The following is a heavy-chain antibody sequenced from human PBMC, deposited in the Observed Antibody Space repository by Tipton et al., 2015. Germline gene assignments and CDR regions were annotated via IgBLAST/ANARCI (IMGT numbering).Heavy chain of an antibody. Sequence: SLRLSCAASGFIFSSYGMHWVRQAPGKGLEWVAVIQYDGSNQDYADSVKGRFIISRDNSKNTLYLQMNSLRAEDTAVYYCAKQFLDADWGQGTLVTVSP. CDR1: GFIFSSYG. CDR2: IQYDGSNQ. D-gene: IGHD1-1*01. CDR3: AKQFLDAD. V-gene: IGHV3-33*06. J-gene: IGHJ4*02.